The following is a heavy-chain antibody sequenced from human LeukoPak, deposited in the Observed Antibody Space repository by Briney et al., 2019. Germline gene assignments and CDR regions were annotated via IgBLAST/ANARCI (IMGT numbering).Heavy chain of an antibody. CDR2: INPNNGGT. V-gene: IGHV1-2*02. D-gene: IGHD1-14*01. CDR3: ARDGGSNWFDP. CDR1: GYTFTGYY. Sequence: GASVKVSCKASGYTFTGYYMHWVRQAPGQGLEWMGWINPNNGGTNYAQKFQGRVTMTRDTSISTAYMELSRLRSDDTAVYYCARDGGSNWFDPWGQGTLVTVSS. J-gene: IGHJ5*02.